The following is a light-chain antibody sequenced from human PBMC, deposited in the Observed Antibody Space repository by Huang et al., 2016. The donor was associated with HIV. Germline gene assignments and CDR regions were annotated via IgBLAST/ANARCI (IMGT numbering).Light chain of an antibody. V-gene: IGKV2-28*01. CDR3: MAAQQTPPNT. CDR1: QSLLQTNGYNY. J-gene: IGKJ2*01. Sequence: EIVMTQSPLSLPVTPGEPASISCRSSQSLLQTNGYNYLDWYLQKPGQSPQLLIYLGSHRATGVPDRFSCSGSGTDFTLEISRVEADDVGIYYCMAAQQTPPNTFGQGTRLEI. CDR2: LGS.